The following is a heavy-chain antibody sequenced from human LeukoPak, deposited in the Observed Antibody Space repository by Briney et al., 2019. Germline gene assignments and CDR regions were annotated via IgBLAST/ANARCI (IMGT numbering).Heavy chain of an antibody. CDR1: GDSLNYYY. J-gene: IGHJ4*02. Sequence: PSETLSLTCSVSGDSLNYYYWSWIRQPAGKELQWIGRIYSSGDTNNSPSLRSRITMSIDPSKNQFSLKLSAVTAADTAVYYCARGSTYYYDNGGFYVFFDYWGQGLLVTVSS. D-gene: IGHD3-22*01. CDR2: IYSSGDT. CDR3: ARGSTYYYDNGGFYVFFDY. V-gene: IGHV4-4*07.